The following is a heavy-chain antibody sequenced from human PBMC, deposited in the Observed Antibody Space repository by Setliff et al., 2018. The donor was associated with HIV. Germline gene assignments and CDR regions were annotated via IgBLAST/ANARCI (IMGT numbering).Heavy chain of an antibody. CDR3: VGDTPIQNDY. Sequence: PSETLSLTCTVSGYSISSGYYWGWIRQSPGKGLEWIGSIYHSGSIYYNLSLKSRVTISVDTSKNQFSLKLSSVTAADTAVYYCVGDTPIQNDYWGQGTLVTVSS. CDR2: IYHSGSI. D-gene: IGHD5-18*01. CDR1: GYSISSGYY. V-gene: IGHV4-38-2*02. J-gene: IGHJ4*02.